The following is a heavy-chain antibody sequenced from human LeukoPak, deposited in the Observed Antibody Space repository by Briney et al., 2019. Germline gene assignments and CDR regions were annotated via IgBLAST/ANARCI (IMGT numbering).Heavy chain of an antibody. J-gene: IGHJ5*02. V-gene: IGHV4-34*01. CDR3: ARGVFGRFDP. Sequence: SETLSLTCVVYGGSLSGYYWNWIRQPPGKGLEWIGEINQSGSTNYNPSLKSRVTISVDTSKNQFFLNLNSVTAADTATYYCARGVFGRFDPWGQGTLVPVSS. CDR2: INQSGST. CDR1: GGSLSGYY. D-gene: IGHD3-10*01.